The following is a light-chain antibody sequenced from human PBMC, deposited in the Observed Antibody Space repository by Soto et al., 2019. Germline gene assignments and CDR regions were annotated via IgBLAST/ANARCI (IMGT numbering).Light chain of an antibody. J-gene: IGKJ1*01. CDR1: QGISNY. CDR3: QRYNSAPQT. V-gene: IGKV1-27*01. Sequence: DIQMTQSPSSLSASVGDRVTITCRASQGISNYLAWYQQKPGRVPQLLIYSASTLQSGVPSRFSGSGSGTDFPLTISSLQPEDVATYYCQRYNSAPQTFGQGTKVEIK. CDR2: SAS.